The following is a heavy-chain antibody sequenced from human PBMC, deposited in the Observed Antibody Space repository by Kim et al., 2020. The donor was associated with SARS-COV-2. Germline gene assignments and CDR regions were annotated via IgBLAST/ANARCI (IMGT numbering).Heavy chain of an antibody. CDR1: GGTFSSYA. Sequence: SVKVSCKASGGTFSSYAISWVRQAPGQGLEWMGGIIPIFGTANYAQKFQGRVTITADESTSTAYMELSSLRSEDTAVYYCARSRRSGAAAGSAFDIWGQGTMVTVSS. D-gene: IGHD6-13*01. J-gene: IGHJ3*02. CDR3: ARSRRSGAAAGSAFDI. V-gene: IGHV1-69*13. CDR2: IIPIFGTA.